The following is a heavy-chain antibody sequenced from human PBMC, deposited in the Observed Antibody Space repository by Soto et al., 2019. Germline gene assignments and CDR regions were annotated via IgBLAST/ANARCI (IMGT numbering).Heavy chain of an antibody. CDR2: IKQDGTSK. CDR1: GFTFTSYR. Sequence: EVQLVESGGGLVQPGGSLRLSCAASGFTFTSYRMSWVRQAPGKGLEWVANIKQDGTSKYYADSVKGRFTVSRDNGKSSIYLQMDSLRDDDTAVYRCARLRFIFMGRDFDSWGQGTLVTVSS. CDR3: ARLRFIFMGRDFDS. D-gene: IGHD3-16*01. V-gene: IGHV3-7*05. J-gene: IGHJ4*02.